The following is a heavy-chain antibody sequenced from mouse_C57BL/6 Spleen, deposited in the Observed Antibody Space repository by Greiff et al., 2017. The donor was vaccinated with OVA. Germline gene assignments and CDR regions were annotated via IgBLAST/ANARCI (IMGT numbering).Heavy chain of an antibody. J-gene: IGHJ2*01. CDR1: GFNINDYY. D-gene: IGHD1-1*01. CDR2: IDPEGGET. V-gene: IGHV14-2*01. Sequence: EVKLMESGAELVKPGASVKLSCTASGFNINDYYMHWVKQRTEQGLEWIGRIDPEGGETKYAPKFQGKATITADTSSNTAYLQLSSLTSEDTAVYYCARDYGRSYSWGQGTTLTVSS. CDR3: ARDYGRSYS.